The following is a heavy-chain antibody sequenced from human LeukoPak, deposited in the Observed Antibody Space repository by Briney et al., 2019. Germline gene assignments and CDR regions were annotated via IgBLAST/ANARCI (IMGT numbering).Heavy chain of an antibody. CDR1: GDSVSNYY. CDR2: MHPGGTT. J-gene: IGHJ6*03. V-gene: IGHV4-59*02. D-gene: IGHD2-15*01. CDR3: ARYGVVIASTFYYMDV. Sequence: PSETLSLTCTVSGDSVSNYYWSWIRQSPGKGLEWIAFMHPGGTTKYSPSLMSRVAMSVDTSNNQFSLTLTPLTAADTAVYYCARYGVVIASTFYYMDVWGKGTAVTVSS.